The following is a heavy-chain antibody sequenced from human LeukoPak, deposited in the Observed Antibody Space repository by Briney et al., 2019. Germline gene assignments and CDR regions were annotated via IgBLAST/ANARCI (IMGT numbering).Heavy chain of an antibody. CDR3: ARESPLATHFDF. Sequence: PGGSLRLSCEASGSTFSSYTMNWVRQAPGKGLEWVSSISSSSSYIYFADSVKGRFTISRDNTNNSLYLQMNSLRVEDTAIYYCARESPLATHFDFWGQGTLVAVSS. V-gene: IGHV3-21*01. J-gene: IGHJ4*02. CDR1: GSTFSSYT. CDR2: ISSSSSYI.